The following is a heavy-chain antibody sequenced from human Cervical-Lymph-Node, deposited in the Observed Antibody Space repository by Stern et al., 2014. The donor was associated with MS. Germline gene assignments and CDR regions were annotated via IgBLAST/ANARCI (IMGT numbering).Heavy chain of an antibody. V-gene: IGHV4-61*02. J-gene: IGHJ4*02. CDR3: ARQYYDPFDY. D-gene: IGHD3-22*01. CDR2: IYTSGST. Sequence: QVQLQESGPGLVKPSQTLSLTCTVSGGSISSGSYYWSWIRQPAGKGLEWIGRIYTSGSTNYNPSLQSRVTISVDTSTNQFSLKLSSVTAADTAVYYCARQYYDPFDYWGQGTPVTVS. CDR1: GGSISSGSYY.